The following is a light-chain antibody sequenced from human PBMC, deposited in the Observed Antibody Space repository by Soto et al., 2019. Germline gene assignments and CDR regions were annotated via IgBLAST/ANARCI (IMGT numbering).Light chain of an antibody. CDR2: SNN. CDR3: AAWDDSLNGVA. V-gene: IGLV1-44*01. Sequence: QSVLTQPPSASGTPGQRVIMSCSGSSSNIRSHTVNWYQQLPGTAPKLLIYSNNRRPSGVPDRFSGSKSGTSASLAISGLQSEDEADYYCAAWDDSLNGVAFGGGTKLTVL. CDR1: SSNIRSHT. J-gene: IGLJ3*02.